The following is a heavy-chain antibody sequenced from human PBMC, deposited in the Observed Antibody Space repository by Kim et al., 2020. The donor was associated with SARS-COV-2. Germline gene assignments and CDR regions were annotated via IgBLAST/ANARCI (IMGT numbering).Heavy chain of an antibody. CDR2: ISYDGSDE. D-gene: IGHD4-17*01. V-gene: IGHV3-30*18. CDR1: GFTFSSYG. J-gene: IGHJ4*02. CDR3: AKTGKGAYGDF. Sequence: GGSLRLSCGASGFTFSSYGMHWVRQAPGKGLEWVAVISYDGSDEYYADSVKGRFTISRDNSKETVYLQMNSLRIEDTAVYYCAKTGKGAYGDFWGQGTLVTVSP.